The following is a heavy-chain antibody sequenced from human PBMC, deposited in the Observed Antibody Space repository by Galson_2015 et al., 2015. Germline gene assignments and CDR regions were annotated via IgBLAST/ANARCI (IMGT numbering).Heavy chain of an antibody. J-gene: IGHJ4*02. Sequence: HSGAEVQKPGESLQISCKGSGYSFTSYWIGWVRQMPGKGLEWMGIIYPGDSDTRYSPSFQGQVTISADKSISTPYLQWSSLKASDTAMYYCARSPGYYKRGFDYWGQGTLVTVSS. V-gene: IGHV5-51*01. CDR2: IYPGDSDT. CDR3: ARSPGYYKRGFDY. D-gene: IGHD3-9*01. CDR1: GYSFTSYW.